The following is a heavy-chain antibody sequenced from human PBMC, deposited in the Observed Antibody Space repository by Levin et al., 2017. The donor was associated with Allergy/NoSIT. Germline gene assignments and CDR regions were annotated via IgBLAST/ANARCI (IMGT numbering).Heavy chain of an antibody. D-gene: IGHD3-9*01. V-gene: IGHV1-18*01. CDR1: GYTFTSYS. J-gene: IGHJ4*02. CDR2: INTYNGNT. Sequence: GASVKVSCKASGYTFTSYSISWVRQAPGQGLEWMGWINTYNGNTNYAQQLQGRVTMTTDTSASTAYMEVTSLTSDDTAVYYCARVIFTHHDILTGNYRGYFDYWGQGILVTVSS. CDR3: ARVIFTHHDILTGNYRGYFDY.